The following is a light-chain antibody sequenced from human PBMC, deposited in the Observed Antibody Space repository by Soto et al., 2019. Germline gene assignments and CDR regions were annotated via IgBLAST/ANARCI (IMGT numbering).Light chain of an antibody. CDR3: QQSYSTPIT. Sequence: MTQSPLSLSVTLGEPASISCRASQSISSYLNWYQQKPGKAPKLLIYAASSLQSGVPLRFSGSGSGTDFTLTISSLQPEDFATYYCQQSYSTPITFGQGTRREIK. CDR1: QSISSY. V-gene: IGKV1-39*01. J-gene: IGKJ5*01. CDR2: AAS.